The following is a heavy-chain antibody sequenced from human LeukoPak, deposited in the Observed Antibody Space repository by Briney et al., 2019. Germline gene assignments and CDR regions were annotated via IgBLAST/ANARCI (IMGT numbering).Heavy chain of an antibody. CDR2: ISSSGSTI. D-gene: IGHD5-12*01. V-gene: IGHV3-48*03. CDR1: GFTFSSYE. CDR3: ARVVGVATIDY. J-gene: IGHJ4*02. Sequence: GGSLRLSCAASGFTFSSYEMIWVRQAPGKGLEWVSYISSSGSTIYYADSVKGRFTISRDNAKNSLYLQMNSLRAEDTAVYYCARVVGVATIDYWGQGTLVTVSS.